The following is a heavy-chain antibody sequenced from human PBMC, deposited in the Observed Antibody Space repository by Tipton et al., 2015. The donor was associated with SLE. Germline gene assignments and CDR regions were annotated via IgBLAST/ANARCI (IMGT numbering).Heavy chain of an antibody. V-gene: IGHV4-34*01. CDR2: INHGGST. J-gene: IGHJ4*02. D-gene: IGHD3-3*01. CDR3: ARGRLRFLEQFSN. CDR1: GGSFSGYY. Sequence: TLSLTCAVYGGSFSGYYWSWIRQPPGKGLEWIGQINHGGSTNYNPSLKSRVTISVDTSKNQFSLKLSSVTAADTAVYYCARGRLRFLEQFSNWGQGTLVTVSS.